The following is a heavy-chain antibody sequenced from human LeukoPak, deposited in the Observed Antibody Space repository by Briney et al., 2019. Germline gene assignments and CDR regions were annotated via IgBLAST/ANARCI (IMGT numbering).Heavy chain of an antibody. CDR1: GFTFSSYS. J-gene: IGHJ4*02. Sequence: GGSLRLSCAASGFTFSSYSMNWVRQAPGKGLEWVSSISSSSSYIYYADSVKGRFTISRDNSKNTLYLQMNSLRAEDTAVYYCARVGPLEGYYFDYWGQGTLVTVSS. CDR3: ARVGPLEGYYFDY. V-gene: IGHV3-21*04. CDR2: ISSSSSYI.